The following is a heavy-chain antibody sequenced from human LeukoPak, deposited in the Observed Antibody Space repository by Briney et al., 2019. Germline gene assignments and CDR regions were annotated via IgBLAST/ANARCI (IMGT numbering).Heavy chain of an antibody. V-gene: IGHV3-23*01. Sequence: GGSLRLSCAASGFTFSSYAMSWVRQAPGKGLEWVSAISGSTGNTYYADSVKGRFTISRDNSKNTLYMHMNSLRAEDTAVYYCAKGAMLELYCYFFYMDVWGKGTTVTVSS. J-gene: IGHJ6*03. CDR1: GFTFSSYA. CDR2: ISGSTGNT. D-gene: IGHD2-2*01. CDR3: AKGAMLELYCYFFYMDV.